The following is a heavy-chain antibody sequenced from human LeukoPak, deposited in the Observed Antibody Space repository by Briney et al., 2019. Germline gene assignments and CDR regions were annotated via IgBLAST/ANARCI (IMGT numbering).Heavy chain of an antibody. V-gene: IGHV4-39*07. CDR3: ARDPGQQLVLSSRFDP. J-gene: IGHJ5*02. CDR2: IYYSGST. CDR1: GGSISSSNYY. D-gene: IGHD6-13*01. Sequence: SETLSLTCTVSGGSISSSNYYWGWIRQPPGKGLEWIGSIYYSGSTYYNPSLKSRVTISVDTSKNQFSLKLSSVTAADTAVYYCARDPGQQLVLSSRFDPWGQGTLVTVSS.